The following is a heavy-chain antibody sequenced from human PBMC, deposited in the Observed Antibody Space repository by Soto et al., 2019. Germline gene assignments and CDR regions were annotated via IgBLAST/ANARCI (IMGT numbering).Heavy chain of an antibody. V-gene: IGHV3-15*07. D-gene: IGHD1-7*01. J-gene: IGHJ3*02. Sequence: PGGSLRLSCAASGFTFSNAWMNWVRQAPGKGLEWVGRIKSKTDGGTTDYAAPVKGRFTISRDDSKNTLYLQMNSLKTEDTAVYYCTTDPQSRYWNYDDAFDIWGQGTMVTVSS. CDR2: IKSKTDGGTT. CDR1: GFTFSNAW. CDR3: TTDPQSRYWNYDDAFDI.